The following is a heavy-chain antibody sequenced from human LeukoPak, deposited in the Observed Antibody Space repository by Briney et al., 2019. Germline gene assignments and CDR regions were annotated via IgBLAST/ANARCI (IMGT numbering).Heavy chain of an antibody. CDR3: ARGGDDIEYYYYMDV. Sequence: PGGSLRLSCAASGFTFSSDWMHWVRQAPGKGLVWVSRINGDGSTTAYADYVKGRFTISRDNSKNTLYLQMNSLRAEDTAVYYCARGGDDIEYYYYMDVWGKGTTVTVSS. CDR2: INGDGSTT. D-gene: IGHD5-12*01. CDR1: GFTFSSDW. V-gene: IGHV3-74*03. J-gene: IGHJ6*03.